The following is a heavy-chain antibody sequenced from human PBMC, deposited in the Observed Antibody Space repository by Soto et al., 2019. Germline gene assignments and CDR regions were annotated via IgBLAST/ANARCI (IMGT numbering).Heavy chain of an antibody. J-gene: IGHJ6*02. CDR1: GGSVSSGSYY. Sequence: SETLSLTCTVSGGSVSSGSYYWSWIRQPPGKGLEWIGYIYYSGSTNYNPSLKSRVTISVDTSKNQFSLKLSSVTAADTAVYYCASSGSYLVAGEYYYYGMDVWGQGTTVTVSS. D-gene: IGHD3-10*01. CDR2: IYYSGST. V-gene: IGHV4-61*01. CDR3: ASSGSYLVAGEYYYYGMDV.